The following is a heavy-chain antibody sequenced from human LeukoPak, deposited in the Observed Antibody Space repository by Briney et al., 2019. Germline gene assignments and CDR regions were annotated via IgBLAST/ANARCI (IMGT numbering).Heavy chain of an antibody. CDR3: ALCVSSGSYEDY. D-gene: IGHD3-10*01. V-gene: IGHV4-39*01. Sequence: SETLSLTCTVSGGSISSSSYYWGWIRQPPGKGLEWIGSIYYSGSTYYNPSLKSRVTISVDTSKNQFSLKLSSVTAADTAVYYCALCVSSGSYEDYWGQGTLVTVSS. CDR2: IYYSGST. J-gene: IGHJ4*02. CDR1: GGSISSSSYY.